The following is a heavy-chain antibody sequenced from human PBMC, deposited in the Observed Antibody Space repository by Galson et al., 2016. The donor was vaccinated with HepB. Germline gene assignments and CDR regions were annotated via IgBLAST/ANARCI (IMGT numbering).Heavy chain of an antibody. Sequence: SLRLSCAASGFTFSLYSMYWVRQAPGKGLDWVSYISTGGTTIYYADSVKGRFTISRDNAKNLLYLQMNSLRVEDTAVYYCARDPYCGGDCNSPRYFDLWGRGTL. V-gene: IGHV3-48*04. J-gene: IGHJ2*01. CDR2: ISTGGTTI. CDR3: ARDPYCGGDCNSPRYFDL. D-gene: IGHD2-21*02. CDR1: GFTFSLYS.